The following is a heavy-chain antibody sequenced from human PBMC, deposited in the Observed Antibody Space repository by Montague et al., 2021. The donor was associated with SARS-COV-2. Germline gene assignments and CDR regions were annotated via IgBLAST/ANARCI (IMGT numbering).Heavy chain of an antibody. J-gene: IGHJ3*02. CDR1: GGSISSSNYY. CDR3: ARRGRTLLPVATTIGGFDI. CDR2: IYDSGST. V-gene: IGHV4-39*02. Sequence: SETLSLTCTVSGGSISSSNYYWDWIRQPPGKGLEWIGSIYDSGSTYYNPSLKSRVTISVDTSKNHFSLKLSSVTAADTADYYCARRGRTLLPVATTIGGFDIWGQGTMVTVSS. D-gene: IGHD5-12*01.